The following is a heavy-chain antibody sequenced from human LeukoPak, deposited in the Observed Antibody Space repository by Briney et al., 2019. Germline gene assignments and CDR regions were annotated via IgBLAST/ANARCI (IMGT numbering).Heavy chain of an antibody. CDR1: GFSFTTYG. V-gene: IGHV3-7*01. D-gene: IGHD6-13*01. CDR3: ARETGYSSSWLYYFDY. J-gene: IGHJ4*02. Sequence: GGSLRLSCAASGFSFTTYGMHWVRQAPGKGLEWVANIKQDGSEKYYVDSVKGRFTISRDNAKNSLYLRMNSLRAEDTAVYYCARETGYSSSWLYYFDYRGQGTLVTVSS. CDR2: IKQDGSEK.